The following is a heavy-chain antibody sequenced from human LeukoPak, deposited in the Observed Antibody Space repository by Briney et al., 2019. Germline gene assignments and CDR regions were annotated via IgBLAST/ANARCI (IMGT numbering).Heavy chain of an antibody. CDR2: IYYSGST. D-gene: IGHD1-7*01. V-gene: IGHV4-59*01. CDR3: ARGGTKTTIDY. CDR1: GGSISSYD. J-gene: IGHJ4*02. Sequence: PSETLSLTCTVSGGSISSYDWSWIRQPPGKGLEWIGYIYYSGSTDYNPSLKSRVTISVDTSKNQFSLKLSSVTAADTAVYYCARGGTKTTIDYWGQGTLVTVSS.